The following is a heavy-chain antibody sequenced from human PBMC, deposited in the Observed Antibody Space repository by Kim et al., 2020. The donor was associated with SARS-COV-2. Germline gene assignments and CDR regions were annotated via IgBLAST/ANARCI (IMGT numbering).Heavy chain of an antibody. V-gene: IGHV1-8*01. CDR3: ARGLQFRRYDFWRESYYYMAV. J-gene: IGHJ6*03. CDR2: MNPNSGNT. CDR1: GYTFTNYD. D-gene: IGHD3-3*01. Sequence: ASVKVSCKASGYTFTNYDINWVRQATGQGLEWMGWMNPNSGNTGYAQKFQGRVTMTRNTSISTAYMELSSLRSEDTAVYYCARGLQFRRYDFWRESYYYMAVWGKGTTVTVSS.